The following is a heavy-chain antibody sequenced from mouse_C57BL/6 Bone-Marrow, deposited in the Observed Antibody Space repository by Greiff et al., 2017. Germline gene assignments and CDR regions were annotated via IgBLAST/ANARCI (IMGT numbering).Heavy chain of an antibody. CDR3: TIRIPYYFDY. CDR2: IDPETGGT. V-gene: IGHV1-15*01. J-gene: IGHJ2*01. Sequence: VQLQQSGAELVRPGASVTLSCKASGYTFTDYEMHWVKQTPVRGLEWIGAIDPETGGTAYNQKFKGKAILTADKSSSTAYMELRSLTSEDSAVYYCTIRIPYYFDYWGQGTTLTVSS. CDR1: GYTFTDYE.